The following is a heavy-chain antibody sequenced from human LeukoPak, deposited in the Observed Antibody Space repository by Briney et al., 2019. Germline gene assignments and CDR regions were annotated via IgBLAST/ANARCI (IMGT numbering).Heavy chain of an antibody. CDR2: INAGNGNI. V-gene: IGHV1-3*01. Sequence: ASVKVSCKASGHTSTTYAMHWVRQAPGQGLEWMGWINAGNGNIKYSQKFQGRVTITRDTSASTAYMELSSLRSEDTAVYYCARTTAMVTIFDYWGQGTLVTVSS. D-gene: IGHD5-18*01. J-gene: IGHJ4*02. CDR1: GHTSTTYA. CDR3: ARTTAMVTIFDY.